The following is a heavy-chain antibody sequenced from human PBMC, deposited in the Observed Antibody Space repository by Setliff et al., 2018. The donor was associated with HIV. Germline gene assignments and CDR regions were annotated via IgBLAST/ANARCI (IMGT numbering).Heavy chain of an antibody. J-gene: IGHJ4*02. V-gene: IGHV4-39*07. CDR3: APRHHKYGFL. Sequence: SETLSLTCTVSGGSISSNSYYWGWIRQPPGKGLEWIGSIYHSGRTYYNPSLKSRVTISVDTSKNQFSLKLTSVTAADTAVYYCAPRHHKYGFLWGQGTLVTAPQ. CDR2: IYHSGRT. D-gene: IGHD3-10*01. CDR1: GGSISSNSYY.